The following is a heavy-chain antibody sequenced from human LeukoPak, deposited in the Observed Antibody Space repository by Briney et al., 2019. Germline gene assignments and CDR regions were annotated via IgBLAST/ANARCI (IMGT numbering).Heavy chain of an antibody. CDR1: GFTFSSYA. Sequence: PGGSLRLSCAASGFTFSSYAMHWVRQAPGKGLEYVSAISSNGGSTYYANSVKGRFTISRDNSKNTLYLQMGSLRAEDMAVYYCASSGDYYDSSGYYYSPNDAFDIWGQGTMVTVSS. V-gene: IGHV3-64*01. CDR2: ISSNGGST. CDR3: ASSGDYYDSSGYYYSPNDAFDI. J-gene: IGHJ3*02. D-gene: IGHD3-22*01.